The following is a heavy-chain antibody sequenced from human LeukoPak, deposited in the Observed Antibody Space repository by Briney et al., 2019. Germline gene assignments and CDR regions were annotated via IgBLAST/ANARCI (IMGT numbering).Heavy chain of an antibody. Sequence: GASVKVSCKASGSTCTDYYMHWVRLAPGQGLERVGSFNPYSGASKYAQKLQGRVTMTGDTSISTAYLQLGRVIGDDTAVYYCAKNGDYGYAMDVWGQGTTVTVSS. CDR3: AKNGDYGYAMDV. CDR2: FNPYSGAS. J-gene: IGHJ6*02. CDR1: GSTCTDYY. D-gene: IGHD4-17*01. V-gene: IGHV1-2*02.